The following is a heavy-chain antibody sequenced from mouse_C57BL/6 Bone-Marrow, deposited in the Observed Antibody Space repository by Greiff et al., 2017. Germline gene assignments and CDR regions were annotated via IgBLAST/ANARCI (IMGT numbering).Heavy chain of an antibody. CDR3: ARPLMLRPLAY. V-gene: IGHV1-81*01. J-gene: IGHJ3*01. CDR2: IYPRSGNT. CDR1: GYTFTSYG. D-gene: IGHD3-2*02. Sequence: VKLQESGAELARPGASVKLSCKASGYTFTSYGISWVKQRTGQGLEWIGEIYPRSGNTYYNEKFKGKGTLTADKSSSTAYMELLSLTSEDSAVYFCARPLMLRPLAYWGQGTLVTVSA.